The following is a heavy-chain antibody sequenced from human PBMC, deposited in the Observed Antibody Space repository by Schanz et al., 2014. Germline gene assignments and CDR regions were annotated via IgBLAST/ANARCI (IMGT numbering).Heavy chain of an antibody. CDR2: IYYSVTT. CDR1: GGSISSYY. J-gene: IGHJ5*02. D-gene: IGHD3-3*01. CDR3: ARDRGYDFSFDP. V-gene: IGHV4-59*01. Sequence: QVQLQESGPGLVKPSETLSLTCTVSGGSISSYYWNWIRQPPGKGLEWIGYIYYSVTTNYNPSLKSRVTISVDTSKNQFSLKLSSVTAADTAVYYCARDRGYDFSFDPWGQGSLVTVSS.